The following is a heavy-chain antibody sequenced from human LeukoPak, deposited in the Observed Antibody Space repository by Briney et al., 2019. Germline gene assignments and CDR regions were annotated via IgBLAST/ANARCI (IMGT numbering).Heavy chain of an antibody. CDR2: IYTSGST. Sequence: SETLSLTCTVSGGSISSYYWSWIRQPAGKGLEWIGRIYTSGSTNYNPSLKSRVTISVDTSKNQFSLKLSSVTAADTAVYYCGRDRRATYYYDSSGYYSDFWGQGTLVTVSS. J-gene: IGHJ4*02. D-gene: IGHD3-22*01. CDR3: GRDRRATYYYDSSGYYSDF. CDR1: GGSISSYY. V-gene: IGHV4-4*07.